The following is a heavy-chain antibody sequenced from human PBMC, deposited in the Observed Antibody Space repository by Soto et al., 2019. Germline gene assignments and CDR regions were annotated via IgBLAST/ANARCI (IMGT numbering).Heavy chain of an antibody. CDR1: GFTFNSYA. D-gene: IGHD3-10*01. CDR2: ISGSGGTT. Sequence: EVQLMESGGGLVQPGGSLRLSCGGSGFTFNSYAMTWVRQAPGKGLEWVSAISGSGGTTYYANSVKGRFTISRVQSKDTLHLQMNSLRAEDTAIYYCAKDRDYGSGTYSDSYLDYWGHGTLVTVSS. J-gene: IGHJ4*01. CDR3: AKDRDYGSGTYSDSYLDY. V-gene: IGHV3-23*01.